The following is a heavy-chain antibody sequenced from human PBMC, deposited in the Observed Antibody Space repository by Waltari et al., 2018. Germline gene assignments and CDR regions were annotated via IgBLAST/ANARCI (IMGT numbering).Heavy chain of an antibody. D-gene: IGHD3-22*01. Sequence: QVQLVQSGAEXXKPGASVKVSCKASGXTFTGYYMHWVRQAPGQGLAWMGWINPNSGGTNYAQKFQGRVTMTRDTSIXTAYMELSRLRSDDTAVYYCARARRRDPSYXYDSSGYPGXFQHWGQGTXVXVSS. J-gene: IGHJ1*01. CDR3: ARARRRDPSYXYDSSGYPGXFQH. CDR2: INPNSGGT. CDR1: GXTFTGYY. V-gene: IGHV1-2*02.